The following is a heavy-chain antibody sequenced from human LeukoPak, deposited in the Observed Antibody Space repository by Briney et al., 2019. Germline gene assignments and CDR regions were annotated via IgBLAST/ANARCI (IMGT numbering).Heavy chain of an antibody. D-gene: IGHD3-10*01. V-gene: IGHV4-30-2*01. CDR2: IYHSGST. Sequence: SQTLSPTCAVSGGSISSGGYSWSWIRQPPGKGLEWIGYIYHSGSTYYNPSLKSRVTISVDRSKNQFSLKLSSVTGADTAVYYCARVTVRGGFDYWGQGTLVTVSS. CDR3: ARVTVRGGFDY. CDR1: GGSISSGGYS. J-gene: IGHJ4*02.